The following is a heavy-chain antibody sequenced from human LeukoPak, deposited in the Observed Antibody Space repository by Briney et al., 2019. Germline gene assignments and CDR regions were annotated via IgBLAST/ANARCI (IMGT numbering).Heavy chain of an antibody. CDR2: ISSSGSTI. Sequence: GGSLRLSCAASVFTFSDYYMSWIRQAPGKGLEWVSYISSSGSTIYYADSVKGRFTISRDNAKNSLYLQMNSLRAEDTAVYYCAREELMLYAIGGNWFDPWGQGTLVTVSS. CDR1: VFTFSDYY. CDR3: AREELMLYAIGGNWFDP. V-gene: IGHV3-11*04. D-gene: IGHD2-8*01. J-gene: IGHJ5*02.